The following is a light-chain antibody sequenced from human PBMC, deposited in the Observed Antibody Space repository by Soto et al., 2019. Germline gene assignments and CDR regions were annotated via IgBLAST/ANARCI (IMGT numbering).Light chain of an antibody. J-gene: IGKJ2*01. Sequence: EIVLTQSPGTLSLSPGERATLSCRASQSVSSSYLAWYQQKPGQAPRLLIYGASSRATGIPDRFSGSGSGRDFTLTISRLEPEDFAVYYCQQYGSSPPYTFGQGTKREMK. V-gene: IGKV3-20*01. CDR2: GAS. CDR3: QQYGSSPPYT. CDR1: QSVSSSY.